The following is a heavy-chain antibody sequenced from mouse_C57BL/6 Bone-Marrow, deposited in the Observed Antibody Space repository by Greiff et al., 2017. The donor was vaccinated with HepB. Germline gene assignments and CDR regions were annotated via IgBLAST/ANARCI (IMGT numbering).Heavy chain of an antibody. CDR1: GYTFTSYW. V-gene: IGHV1-61*01. CDR2: IYPSDSET. D-gene: IGHD1-1*01. J-gene: IGHJ3*01. Sequence: QVQLQQPGAELVRPGSSVKLSCKASGYTFTSYWMDWVKQRPGQGLEWIGNIYPSDSETHYNQKFKDKATLTVDKSSSTAYMQLSSLTSEVSAVYYCARTSYYGSSYGFAYWGQATLVTVSA. CDR3: ARTSYYGSSYGFAY.